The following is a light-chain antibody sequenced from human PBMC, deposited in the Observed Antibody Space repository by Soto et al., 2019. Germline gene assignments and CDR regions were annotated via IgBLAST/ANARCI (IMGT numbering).Light chain of an antibody. CDR1: QSVNSN. Sequence: IVMTQSPATLSVSPGERATLSCRASQSVNSNLAWYQQKPGQAPRLLIYGASTRATGIPARFSGSGSGTEFTLTISSLRSEDLAVYYCQQRSTWPLFGQGTRLEIK. V-gene: IGKV3-15*01. J-gene: IGKJ5*01. CDR2: GAS. CDR3: QQRSTWPL.